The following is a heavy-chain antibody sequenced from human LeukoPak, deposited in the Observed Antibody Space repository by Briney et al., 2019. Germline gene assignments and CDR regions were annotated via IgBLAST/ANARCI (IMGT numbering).Heavy chain of an antibody. CDR1: GYSFTNYW. CDR2: IYPADSDS. CDR3: ARLTGDRTFDI. Sequence: KVSCKGSGYSFTNYWIGWVRQMPGKGLEWMGIIYPADSDSRYSPPFQGQVIISADKSIRTAYLQWSSLKASDTAIYYCARLTGDRTFDIWGQGTMVTISS. D-gene: IGHD7-27*01. V-gene: IGHV5-51*01. J-gene: IGHJ3*02.